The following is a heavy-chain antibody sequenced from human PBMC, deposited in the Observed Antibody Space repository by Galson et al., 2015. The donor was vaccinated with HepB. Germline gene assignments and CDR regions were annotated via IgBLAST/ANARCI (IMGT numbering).Heavy chain of an antibody. V-gene: IGHV7-4-1*02. J-gene: IGHJ1*01. CDR1: GYTISTYS. Sequence: SVKVSCKASGYTISTYSMTWVRQAPGQRLEWVGWINTKTGNPRYAQGFTGRFVLSLDTSVSTAYLEITSLKAEDTAVYYCATIGVVEATGVRYFHHWGQGTLVTVSS. D-gene: IGHD2-15*01. CDR3: ATIGVVEATGVRYFHH. CDR2: INTKTGNP.